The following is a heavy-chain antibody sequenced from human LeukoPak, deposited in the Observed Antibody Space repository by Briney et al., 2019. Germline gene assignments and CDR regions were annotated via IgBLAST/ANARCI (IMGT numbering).Heavy chain of an antibody. CDR1: GGSISSYY. CDR2: IYSSGNT. Sequence: SETLSLTCTVSGGSISSYYWSWIRQPAGKGLEWIGRIYSSGNTNYNPSLKSRVTMSVDTSKKQFSLKLSSVTAADTAVYYCARGGELLPDGPAFDYWGQGTLVTVSS. V-gene: IGHV4-4*07. J-gene: IGHJ4*02. D-gene: IGHD1-26*01. CDR3: ARGGELLPDGPAFDY.